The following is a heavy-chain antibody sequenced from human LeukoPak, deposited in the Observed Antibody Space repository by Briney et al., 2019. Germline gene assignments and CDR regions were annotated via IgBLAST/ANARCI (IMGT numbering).Heavy chain of an antibody. CDR1: GFTFSGYS. V-gene: IGHV3-21*01. Sequence: GGSLRLSCTASGFTFSGYSMNWVRQAPGKGLEWVSSISTSSIYIYYADSVKGRFTISRDNARKSQYLQMNSLRAEDTAMYYCARGFDGVAGSAPIDYWGQGTLVTVSS. CDR2: ISTSSIYI. J-gene: IGHJ4*02. CDR3: ARGFDGVAGSAPIDY. D-gene: IGHD6-19*01.